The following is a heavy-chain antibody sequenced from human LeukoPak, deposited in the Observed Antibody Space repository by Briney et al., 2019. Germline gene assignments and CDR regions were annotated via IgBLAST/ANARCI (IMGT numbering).Heavy chain of an antibody. V-gene: IGHV4-59*01. Sequence: SETLSFTCTVSGGSTGSDYWSWIRQPPGKGLEWIGYIYYSGSTNYNPSLKSRVTISVDTSKNQFSLKLSSVTAADTAVYYCARLYSPYYYFDYWGQGTLVTVSS. CDR2: IYYSGST. D-gene: IGHD4-11*01. J-gene: IGHJ4*02. CDR3: ARLYSPYYYFDY. CDR1: GGSTGSDY.